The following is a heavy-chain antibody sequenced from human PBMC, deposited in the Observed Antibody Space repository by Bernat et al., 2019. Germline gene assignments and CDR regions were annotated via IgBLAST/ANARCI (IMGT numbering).Heavy chain of an antibody. CDR1: GIAFSTYS. D-gene: IGHD6-19*01. Sequence: EVQLVESGGGLVKPGGSLRLSCAASGIAFSTYSMNWVRQAPGKGLEWVSYISRSSTYKQYTDSVKGRFTISRDDAKNSLYLQMNSLRAEDTAVYYCATVHSSGWYVSGYWGQGTLVTVSS. CDR3: ATVHSSGWYVSGY. CDR2: ISRSSTYK. J-gene: IGHJ4*02. V-gene: IGHV3-21*05.